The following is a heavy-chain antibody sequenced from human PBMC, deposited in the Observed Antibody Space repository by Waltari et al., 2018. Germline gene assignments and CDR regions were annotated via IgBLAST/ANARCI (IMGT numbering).Heavy chain of an antibody. V-gene: IGHV3-30*02. Sequence: QVQLVESGGGVVQPGGSLRLSGTGSGFTFSNFGIHWVRKAPGKALEWVAFIRYDGSNIKYRDSVKGRFTISRDNSKSTLFLQMNSLRAEDTALYYCVKDGDYFDASIQPLTEYFQDWGQGTLVIVSS. CDR1: GFTFSNFG. J-gene: IGHJ1*01. D-gene: IGHD3-22*01. CDR2: IRYDGSNI. CDR3: VKDGDYFDASIQPLTEYFQD.